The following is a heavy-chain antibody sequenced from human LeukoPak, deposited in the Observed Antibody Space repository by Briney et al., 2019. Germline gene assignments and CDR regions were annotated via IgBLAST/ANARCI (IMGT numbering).Heavy chain of an antibody. CDR3: ASERYGDHDVAFDI. V-gene: IGHV3-53*01. D-gene: IGHD4-17*01. Sequence: GGSLRLSCAASGFNVSSNYINWVRQAPGKGLEWVSIIYSGGKTFYGDSVKGRFTTSRHNSKNTVFLRMNSLRPDDTALYYCASERYGDHDVAFDIWGQGTMVTVSS. J-gene: IGHJ3*02. CDR1: GFNVSSNY. CDR2: IYSGGKT.